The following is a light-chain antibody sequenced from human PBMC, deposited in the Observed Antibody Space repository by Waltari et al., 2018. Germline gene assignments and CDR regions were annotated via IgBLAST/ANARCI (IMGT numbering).Light chain of an antibody. CDR3: QQRSNWPPRVT. Sequence: EIVLTQSPATLSLSPGERATLSCRASQSVSSYLAWYQQKPGQAPRLLIYDASKRATGIPARFSGSGSGSDVTLTISSLEPEDFAVYYCQQRSNWPPRVTFGPGTKVDIK. J-gene: IGKJ3*01. CDR2: DAS. CDR1: QSVSSY. V-gene: IGKV3-11*01.